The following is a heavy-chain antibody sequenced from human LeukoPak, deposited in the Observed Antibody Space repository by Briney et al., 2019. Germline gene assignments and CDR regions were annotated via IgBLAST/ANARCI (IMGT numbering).Heavy chain of an antibody. CDR3: ARNYDFWSGYQNNNWFDP. CDR2: INPNSGGT. Sequence: ASVKVSCKASGYTFTDYYMHWVRQAPGQGLEWMGWINPNSGGTNYAQKFQGRVTMTRDTSISTAYMELSRLRSDDTAVYYCARNYDFWSGYQNNNWFDPWGQETLVTVSS. D-gene: IGHD3-3*01. J-gene: IGHJ5*02. CDR1: GYTFTDYY. V-gene: IGHV1-2*02.